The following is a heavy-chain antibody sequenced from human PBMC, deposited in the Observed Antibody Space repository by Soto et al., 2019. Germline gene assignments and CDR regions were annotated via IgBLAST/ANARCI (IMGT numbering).Heavy chain of an antibody. CDR1: GFTLTTYG. J-gene: IGHJ5*01. V-gene: IGHV3-23*01. CDR3: AKDPLKYSSSWYLEWWFDP. CDR2: FRGSGGST. D-gene: IGHD6-13*01. Sequence: PGGSLRLSCAASGFTLTTYGMSWVRQAPGKGLEWVSGFRGSGGSTYYADSVKGRFTISRDNSKNTVYLQMNSLRVEDTAVYYSAKDPLKYSSSWYLEWWFDPWGQGTLVTVSS.